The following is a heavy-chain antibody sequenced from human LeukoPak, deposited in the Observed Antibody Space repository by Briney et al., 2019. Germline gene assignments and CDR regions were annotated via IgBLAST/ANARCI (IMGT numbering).Heavy chain of an antibody. V-gene: IGHV4-59*01. CDR3: ARDYYGSGSYYYYYYMDV. CDR2: IYYSGST. J-gene: IGHJ6*03. CDR1: GGSISSYY. Sequence: SETLSLTCTVSGGSISSYYRSWIRQPPGKGLEWIGYIYYSGSTNYNPSLKSRVTISVGTSKNQFSLKLSSVTAADTAVYYCARDYYGSGSYYYYYYMDVWGKGTTVTVSS. D-gene: IGHD3-10*01.